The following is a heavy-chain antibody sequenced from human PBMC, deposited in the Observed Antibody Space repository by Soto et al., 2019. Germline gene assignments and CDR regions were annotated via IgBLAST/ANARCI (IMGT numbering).Heavy chain of an antibody. J-gene: IGHJ3*02. CDR3: TTDPLTYYYDSSGYPDAFDI. Sequence: PGGSLRLSCAASGFTFSNAWMSWVRQAPGMGLEWVGRIKSKTDGGTTEYAAPVKGRFTVSRDDSKNTVYLQMNSLKTEDTAVYYCTTDPLTYYYDSSGYPDAFDIWGQGTMVTVSS. V-gene: IGHV3-15*01. D-gene: IGHD3-22*01. CDR1: GFTFSNAW. CDR2: IKSKTDGGTT.